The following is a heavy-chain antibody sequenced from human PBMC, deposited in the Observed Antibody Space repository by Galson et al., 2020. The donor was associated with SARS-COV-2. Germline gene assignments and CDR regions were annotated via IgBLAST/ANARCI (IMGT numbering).Heavy chain of an antibody. Sequence: GGSLRLSCAASGLTFSTGAMHWVRQAPGKGLEWVAVISYDGSTEYNADSVKGRFTISRDSSKNTLYLQMNNLRPEDTAVYYCAKASSGYSYGFYWYFDIWGRGTLVTASS. CDR2: ISYDGSTE. D-gene: IGHD5-18*01. CDR3: AKASSGYSYGFYWYFDI. J-gene: IGHJ2*01. CDR1: GLTFSTGA. V-gene: IGHV3-30*18.